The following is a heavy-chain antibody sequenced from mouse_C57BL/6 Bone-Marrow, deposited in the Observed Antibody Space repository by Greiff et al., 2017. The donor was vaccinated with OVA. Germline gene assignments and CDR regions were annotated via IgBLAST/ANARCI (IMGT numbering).Heavy chain of an antibody. Sequence: VQLKESGGGLVKPGGSLKLSCAASGFTFSDYGMHWVRQAPEKGLEWVAYISSGSSTIYYADTVKGRFTISRDNAKNTLFLQMTSLRSEDTAMYYCARDNYGSSAFDVWGTGTTVTVSS. CDR3: ARDNYGSSAFDV. V-gene: IGHV5-17*01. CDR1: GFTFSDYG. J-gene: IGHJ1*03. CDR2: ISSGSSTI. D-gene: IGHD1-1*01.